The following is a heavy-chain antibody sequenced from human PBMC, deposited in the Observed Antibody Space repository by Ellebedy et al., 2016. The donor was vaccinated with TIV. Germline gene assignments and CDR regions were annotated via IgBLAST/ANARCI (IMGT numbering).Heavy chain of an antibody. CDR3: ARDHLYAFDS. Sequence: PGGSLRLSCAASGFTFSSYSMNWVRQAPGKGLEWVSYISGDSSIVDYADSVKGRFTISRDNAENSLYLQINSLIVEDTAVYYCARDHLYAFDSWGQGTMVTVSS. CDR1: GFTFSSYS. CDR2: ISGDSSIV. V-gene: IGHV3-48*04. J-gene: IGHJ3*02.